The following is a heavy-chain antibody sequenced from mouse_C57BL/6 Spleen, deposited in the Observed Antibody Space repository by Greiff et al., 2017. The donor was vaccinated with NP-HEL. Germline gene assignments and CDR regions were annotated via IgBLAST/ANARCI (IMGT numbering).Heavy chain of an antibody. CDR1: GYAFSSSW. D-gene: IGHD1-1*01. CDR2: IYPGDGDT. Sequence: VQLQQSGPELVKPGASVKISCKASGYAFSSSWMNWVKQRPGKGLEWIGRIYPGDGDTNYNGKFKGKATLTADKSSSTAYMQLSSLTSEDSAVYICATNYGSSYVNFDYWGQGTTLTVSS. V-gene: IGHV1-82*01. CDR3: ATNYGSSYVNFDY. J-gene: IGHJ2*01.